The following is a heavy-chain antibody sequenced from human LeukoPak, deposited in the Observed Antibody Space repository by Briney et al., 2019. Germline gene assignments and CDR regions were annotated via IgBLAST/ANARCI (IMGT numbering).Heavy chain of an antibody. V-gene: IGHV4-59*08. CDR1: GGSISNHY. J-gene: IGHJ5*02. Sequence: SETLSLTCTVSGGSISNHYWSWIRQPPGRGLEWIGFFSDSGNAIYNPSLKSRVTILGDTSKNQFSLKLSSVTAADTAVYYCARHATGSYSVPWLDPWGQGTLVTVST. CDR3: ARHATGSYSVPWLDP. D-gene: IGHD3-10*01. CDR2: FSDSGNA.